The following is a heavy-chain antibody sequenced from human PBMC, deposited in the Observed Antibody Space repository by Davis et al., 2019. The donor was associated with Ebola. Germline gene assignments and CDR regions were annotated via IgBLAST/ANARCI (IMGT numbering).Heavy chain of an antibody. J-gene: IGHJ6*02. D-gene: IGHD3-10*01. V-gene: IGHV3-20*04. CDR2: INWNSGSI. CDR1: GFTFDDYG. CDR3: AKGRGGYYYYGMDV. Sequence: GGSLRLSCAASGFTFDDYGMSWVRQAPGKGLEWVSGINWNSGSIGYADSVKGRFTISRDNAKNSLYLQMNSLRAEDTALYYCAKGRGGYYYYGMDVWGQGTTVTVSS.